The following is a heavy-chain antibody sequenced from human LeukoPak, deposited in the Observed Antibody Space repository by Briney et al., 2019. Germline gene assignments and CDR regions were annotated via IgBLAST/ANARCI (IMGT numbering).Heavy chain of an antibody. CDR2: ISGDSTNI. V-gene: IGHV3-48*01. J-gene: IGHJ4*02. CDR1: GFALNGYS. CDR3: ARDYYFGDSGYSRSLDY. D-gene: IGHD3-10*01. Sequence: GGSLRLSCAASGFALNGYSMNWVRQAPGKGLEWISYISGDSTNIFYAHSVKGRFTISRDNAKNSLYLQMNSLRAEDTAVYYCARDYYFGDSGYSRSLDYWGQGTLVTVSS.